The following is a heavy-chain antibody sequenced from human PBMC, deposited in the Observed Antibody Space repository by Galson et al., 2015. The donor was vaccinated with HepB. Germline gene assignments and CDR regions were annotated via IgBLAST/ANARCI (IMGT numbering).Heavy chain of an antibody. V-gene: IGHV3-21*01. D-gene: IGHD6-13*01. Sequence: SLRLSCAASGFTFSNYSMNWVRQAPGKGLEWVSSISGTTTYIHYADSVKGRFTISRDNAKNSLYLQMNSLRAEDTAIYYCARDASGAAASDYWGQGTLVTVSS. CDR2: ISGTTTYI. CDR1: GFTFSNYS. J-gene: IGHJ4*02. CDR3: ARDASGAAASDY.